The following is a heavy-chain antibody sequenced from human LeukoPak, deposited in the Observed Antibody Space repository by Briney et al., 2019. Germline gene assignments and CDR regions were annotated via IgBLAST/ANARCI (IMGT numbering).Heavy chain of an antibody. CDR2: VYYSGST. D-gene: IGHD2-15*01. J-gene: IGHJ4*02. V-gene: IGHV4-59*08. CDR1: GDSFSNYY. Sequence: PSETLSLTCSVSGDSFSNYYWTWIRQPPGKGLEWIGYVYYSGSTNYNPSLKTRLHLSVDTSKNRFSLKLSSVTAADTAVYYCARHGYCSGGSCYWDYWGQGTLVTVSS. CDR3: ARHGYCSGGSCYWDY.